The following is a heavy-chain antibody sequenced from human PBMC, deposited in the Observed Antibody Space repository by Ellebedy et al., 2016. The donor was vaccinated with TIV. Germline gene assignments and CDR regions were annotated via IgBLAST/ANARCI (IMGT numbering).Heavy chain of an antibody. CDR1: GGSISGYY. CDR2: IYYSGST. CDR3: ARDKGYFEQFPRGYYYYGMDV. J-gene: IGHJ6*02. V-gene: IGHV4-59*01. D-gene: IGHD3-9*01. Sequence: SETLSLTCTVSGGSISGYYWSWIRQPPGKGLEWIGYIYYSGSTNYNPSLKSRVTISVDTSKNQFSLKLSSVTAADTAVYYCARDKGYFEQFPRGYYYYGMDVWGQGTTVTVSS.